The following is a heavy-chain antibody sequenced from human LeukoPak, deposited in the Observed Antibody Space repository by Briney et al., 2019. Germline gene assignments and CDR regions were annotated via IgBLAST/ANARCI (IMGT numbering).Heavy chain of an antibody. CDR3: ARGRMRGLHNWFDP. CDR2: IYYSGST. Sequence: SETLSLTCTVSGGSISSSSYYWGWIRQPPGKGLEWIGSIYYSGSTNYNPSLKSRVTISVDTSKNQFSLKLSSVTAADTAVYYCARGRMRGLHNWFDPWGQGTLVTVSS. CDR1: GGSISSSSYY. D-gene: IGHD5-12*01. J-gene: IGHJ5*02. V-gene: IGHV4-39*07.